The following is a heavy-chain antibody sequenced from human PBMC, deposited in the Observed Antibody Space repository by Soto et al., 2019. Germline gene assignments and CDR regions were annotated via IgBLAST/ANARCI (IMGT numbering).Heavy chain of an antibody. CDR3: ARGTEKNWFDP. CDR2: ISAYNGNT. V-gene: IGHV1-18*01. Sequence: APVKVSCKGSGYTFTSYGISLVRQAPGQGLEWMGWISAYNGNTNYAQKLQGRVTMTTDTSTSTAYMELRSLRSDDTAVYYCARGTEKNWFDPWGQGTLVTVSS. J-gene: IGHJ5*02. CDR1: GYTFTSYG.